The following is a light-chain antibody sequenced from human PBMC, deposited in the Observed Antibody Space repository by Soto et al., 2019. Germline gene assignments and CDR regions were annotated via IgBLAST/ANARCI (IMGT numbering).Light chain of an antibody. CDR2: EVS. Sequence: QSALTQPACVCGSPGQLIAISGTGVRTDVADAYDYVSWYQQHPDKAPQLMIYEVSDRPSGVSNRFSGSKSVNTATLTISGLQAEDEADYYCSSYTSSSTRVFGTGTKVTVL. CDR3: SSYTSSSTRV. CDR1: RTDVADAYDY. J-gene: IGLJ1*01. V-gene: IGLV2-14*03.